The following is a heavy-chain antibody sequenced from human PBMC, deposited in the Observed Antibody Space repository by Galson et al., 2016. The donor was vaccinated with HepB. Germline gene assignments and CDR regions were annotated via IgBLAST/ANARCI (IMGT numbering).Heavy chain of an antibody. CDR1: GXXFDXXX. J-gene: IGHJ4*02. Sequence: SLXXXCAASGXXFDXXXMHXXXQLXXKGXXXVSXINWNSGXTGYAXXVKXRFTISRDXAKKSLYLQMNSLRLGDTALYYXVXNKXLEYEYGSPDYWGQGXXVT. CDR3: VXNKXLEYEYGSPDY. CDR2: INWNSGXT. D-gene: IGHD6-6*01. V-gene: IGHV3-9*01.